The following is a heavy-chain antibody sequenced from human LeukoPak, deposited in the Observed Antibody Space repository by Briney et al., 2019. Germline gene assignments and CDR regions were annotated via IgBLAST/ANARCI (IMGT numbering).Heavy chain of an antibody. J-gene: IGHJ3*02. Sequence: PSETLSLTCTVSGGSISSYYWSWIRQPPGKGLEWIGYIYYSGSTNYNPSLKSRVTISVDTSKNQFSLKLSSVTAADTAVYYCARLHLSWILWAFDIWGQGTMVTVSS. CDR2: IYYSGST. CDR3: ARLHLSWILWAFDI. V-gene: IGHV4-59*08. CDR1: GGSISSYY. D-gene: IGHD1-1*01.